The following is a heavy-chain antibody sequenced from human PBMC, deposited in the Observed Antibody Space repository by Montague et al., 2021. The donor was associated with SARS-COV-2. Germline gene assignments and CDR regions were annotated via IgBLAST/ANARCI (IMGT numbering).Heavy chain of an antibody. J-gene: IGHJ3*02. CDR1: GGSISSSSYY. CDR2: IYYSGST. D-gene: IGHD3-22*01. CDR3: ARFPTSYYYDSKAAPATPDAFDI. V-gene: IGHV4-39*01. Sequence: SETLSLTCTVSGGSISSSSYYWGWIRQPPGKVLEWIGSIYYSGSTYYNPSLKIRVTISVDTSKNQFSLKLSSVTAADTAVYYCARFPTSYYYDSKAAPATPDAFDIWGQGTMVTVSS.